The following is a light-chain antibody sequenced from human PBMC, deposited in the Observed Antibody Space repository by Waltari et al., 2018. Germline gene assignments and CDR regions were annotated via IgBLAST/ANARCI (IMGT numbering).Light chain of an antibody. Sequence: DIQMTQSPSTLSASVGERVTITCRASQSISSWLAWYQQKPGKAPKLLIYKASSLESGVPSRFSGSGSGTEFTLTISSLQPDDFATYYCQQYNSYLTWTFGQGTKVEIK. CDR2: KAS. CDR1: QSISSW. J-gene: IGKJ1*01. V-gene: IGKV1-5*03. CDR3: QQYNSYLTWT.